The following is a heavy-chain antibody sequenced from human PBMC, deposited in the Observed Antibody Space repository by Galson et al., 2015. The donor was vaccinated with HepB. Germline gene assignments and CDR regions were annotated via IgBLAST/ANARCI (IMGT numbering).Heavy chain of an antibody. D-gene: IGHD4-11*01. CDR1: GFTFSNSA. V-gene: IGHV3-23*01. CDR2: IRGSGGNT. J-gene: IGHJ6*02. CDR3: AKGTIPDGNYKSMDV. Sequence: SLRLSCAASGFTFSNSAMSWVRQAPGKGLEWVSSIRGSGGNTYYADSVKGRFTISRDSSENTLNLQMNGLRAEDTALYFCAKGTIPDGNYKSMDVWGQGTTVTVSS.